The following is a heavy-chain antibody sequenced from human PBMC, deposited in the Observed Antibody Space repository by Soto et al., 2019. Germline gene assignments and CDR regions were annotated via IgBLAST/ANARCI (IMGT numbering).Heavy chain of an antibody. J-gene: IGHJ6*02. Sequence: QVQLEQSGAEVKKPGSSVKVSCKASGGTFSNSAISWVRQAPGQGLEWMGGIMPIFRTPDYAQKFQGRVTITADXSXTXAXLELSGLRSEDTAVYYCARDKDRLQLGGNYHYIMDVWGQGTTVTVSS. V-gene: IGHV1-69*12. CDR3: ARDKDRLQLGGNYHYIMDV. D-gene: IGHD4-4*01. CDR2: IMPIFRTP. CDR1: GGTFSNSA.